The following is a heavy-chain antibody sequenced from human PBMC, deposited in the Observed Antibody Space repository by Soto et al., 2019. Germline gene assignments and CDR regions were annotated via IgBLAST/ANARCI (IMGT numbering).Heavy chain of an antibody. CDR3: ARGVYGSGNYITGPSAFDI. CDR2: TIPVVNTA. D-gene: IGHD3-10*01. CDR1: GGTLSDHG. Sequence: QGQLEQSGAEVKKPGSSVKVSCKASGGTLSDHGVAWLRQDPGQGLEWMGGTIPVVNTAKYAQKVQGRVTVTADTFTDIAYMERSSLSSEDTAYYFCARGVYGSGNYITGPSAFDIWGQGTMVIVSS. J-gene: IGHJ3*02. V-gene: IGHV1-69*06.